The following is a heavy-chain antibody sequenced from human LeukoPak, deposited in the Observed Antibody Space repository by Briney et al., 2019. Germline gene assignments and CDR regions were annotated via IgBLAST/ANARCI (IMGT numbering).Heavy chain of an antibody. D-gene: IGHD3-9*01. CDR1: GFTFSSYS. CDR3: ARVKYYDILTGPPDY. CDR2: ISSSSSYI. V-gene: IGHV3-21*01. Sequence: GGSLRLSCAASGFTFSSYSMNWVRQAPGKGLEWVSSISSSSSYIYYADSVKGRFTISRDNAKNSLYLQMNSLRAEDTAVYYCARVKYYDILTGPPDYWGQGTLVTVSS. J-gene: IGHJ4*02.